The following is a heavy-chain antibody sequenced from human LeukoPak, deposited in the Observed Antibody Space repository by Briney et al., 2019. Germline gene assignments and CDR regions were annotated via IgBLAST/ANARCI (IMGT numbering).Heavy chain of an antibody. V-gene: IGHV1-2*02. D-gene: IGHD6-13*01. J-gene: IGHJ4*02. Sequence: ASVKVSCKASGYTFTGYYIHWVRQAPGQALEWMGWINPNSGGTTYAQQFQGRVTMTRDTSITTAYMELSRLRSDDTAMYYCARDPFRIAAAGTEINDYWGQGTLVAVSS. CDR1: GYTFTGYY. CDR3: ARDPFRIAAAGTEINDY. CDR2: INPNSGGT.